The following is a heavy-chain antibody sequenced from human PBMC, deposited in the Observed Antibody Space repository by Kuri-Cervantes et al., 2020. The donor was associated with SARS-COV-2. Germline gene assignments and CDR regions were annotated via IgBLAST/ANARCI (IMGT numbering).Heavy chain of an antibody. CDR2: ISSSGSTI. J-gene: IGHJ3*02. D-gene: IGHD3-22*01. CDR1: GFTFSDYY. Sequence: GESLKISCAASGFTFSDYYMSWIRQAPGKGLEWVSYISSSGSTIYYADSVKGRFTISRDNAKNSLYLQMNSLRAEDTAVYYCAREFRSFTMIVADAFDIWGQGTMVTVSS. V-gene: IGHV3-11*04. CDR3: AREFRSFTMIVADAFDI.